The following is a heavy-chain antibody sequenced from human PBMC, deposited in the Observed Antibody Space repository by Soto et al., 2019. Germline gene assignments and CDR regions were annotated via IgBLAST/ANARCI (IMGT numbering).Heavy chain of an antibody. V-gene: IGHV3-30-3*01. CDR3: ARDGGVRGVTYYGMDV. J-gene: IGHJ6*02. D-gene: IGHD3-10*01. CDR1: GFTFSSYA. Sequence: GGSLRLSCAASGFTFSSYAMHWVRQAPGKGLEWVAVISYDGSNKYYADSVKGRFTISRDNSKNTLYLQMNSLRAEDTAVYYCARDGGVRGVTYYGMDVWGQGTTVTVSS. CDR2: ISYDGSNK.